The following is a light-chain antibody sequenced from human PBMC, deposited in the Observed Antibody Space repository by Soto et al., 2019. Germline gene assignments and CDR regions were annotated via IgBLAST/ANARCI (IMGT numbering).Light chain of an antibody. Sequence: QSVLTQPPSVSAAPGQKATISCSGSSSDIGNNLVSWYQQFPGSDPRLLIYDDFKRPSGIPDRFSGSKSGTSATLGITGLQTGDEADYYCLTRDKSLTAYVFGTGTKVTVL. CDR1: SSDIGNNL. V-gene: IGLV1-51*01. J-gene: IGLJ1*01. CDR3: LTRDKSLTAYV. CDR2: DDF.